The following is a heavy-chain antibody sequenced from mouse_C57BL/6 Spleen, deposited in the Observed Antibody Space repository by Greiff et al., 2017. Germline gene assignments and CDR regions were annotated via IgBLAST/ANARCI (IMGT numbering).Heavy chain of an antibody. CDR2: INPNNGGT. Sequence: EVQLQESGPELMKPGASVKIPCKASGYTFTDYNMDWVKQSHGKSLEWIGDINPNNGGTIYNQKFKGKATLTVDKSSSTAYMELRSLTSEDTAVYYCARYYLDYWGQGTTRADSS. J-gene: IGHJ2*01. CDR1: GYTFTDYN. CDR3: ARYYLDY. V-gene: IGHV1-18*01.